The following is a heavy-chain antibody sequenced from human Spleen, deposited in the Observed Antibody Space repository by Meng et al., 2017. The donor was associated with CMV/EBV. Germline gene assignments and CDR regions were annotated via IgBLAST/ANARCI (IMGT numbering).Heavy chain of an antibody. V-gene: IGHV4-61*08. J-gene: IGHJ3*02. CDR1: GGSVSSGGYY. CDR2: IYHTGST. Sequence: SETLSLTCTVSGGSVSSGGYYWSWIRQPPGKGLEYIGYIYHTGSTNYNPSLESRVTMSVDTSSDQFSLRLTSVTAADTAVYYCARTKYYDFWSGYYPLLDAFDIWGQGTKVTVSS. D-gene: IGHD3-3*01. CDR3: ARTKYYDFWSGYYPLLDAFDI.